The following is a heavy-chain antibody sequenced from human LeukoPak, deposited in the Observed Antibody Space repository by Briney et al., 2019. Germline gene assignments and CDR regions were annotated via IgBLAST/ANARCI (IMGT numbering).Heavy chain of an antibody. Sequence: GGSLRLSCAASGFTINNYVNYVMSRVRQASGKGLEWVSAISSNGGSTYCADSVKGRFTISRDNSKNTLYLQMNSLRAEDTAVYYCAKRLWSPDYWGQGTLVTVSS. CDR1: GFTINNYV. V-gene: IGHV3-23*01. CDR3: AKRLWSPDY. J-gene: IGHJ4*02. D-gene: IGHD3-10*01. CDR2: ISSNGGST.